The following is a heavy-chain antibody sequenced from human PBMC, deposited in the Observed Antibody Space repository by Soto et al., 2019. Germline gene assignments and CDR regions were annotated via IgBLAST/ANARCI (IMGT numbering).Heavy chain of an antibody. D-gene: IGHD6-13*01. Sequence: SVKVSCKASGGTFSSYAISWVRQAPGQGLEWMGGIIPIFGTANYAQKFQGRVTITADESTSTAYMELSSLRSEDTAVYYCARSSISAAGTSKNFDYWGQGTLVTVSS. CDR1: GGTFSSYA. CDR3: ARSSISAAGTSKNFDY. J-gene: IGHJ4*02. CDR2: IIPIFGTA. V-gene: IGHV1-69*13.